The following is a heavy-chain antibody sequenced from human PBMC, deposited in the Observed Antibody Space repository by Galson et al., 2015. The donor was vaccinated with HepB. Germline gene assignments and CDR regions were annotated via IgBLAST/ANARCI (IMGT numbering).Heavy chain of an antibody. J-gene: IGHJ6*02. CDR2: INPKSGGT. CDR1: GYTFTDYH. Sequence: SVKVSCKASGYTFTDYHIHWVRQAPGQGPEWMGRINPKSGGTNFAPKFQGRVTMTRDTSIRTVYMDLRGLRSDDTAVYYCARDLGNSRDVWGQGTTVTVSS. D-gene: IGHD5-12*01. CDR3: ARDLGNSRDV. V-gene: IGHV1-2*06.